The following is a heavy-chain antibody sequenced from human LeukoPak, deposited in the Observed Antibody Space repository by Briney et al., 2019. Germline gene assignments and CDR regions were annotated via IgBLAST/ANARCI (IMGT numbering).Heavy chain of an antibody. V-gene: IGHV3-30*04. CDR1: GFTFSSYA. J-gene: IGHJ5*02. Sequence: GGSLRLSCAASGFTFSSYAMHWVRQAPGKGLEWVAVISYDGSNKYYADSVKGRFTISRDNSKNTLYLQMNSLRAEDTAVYYCARGDSSGPNWFDPWGQGTLVTVSS. D-gene: IGHD3-22*01. CDR3: ARGDSSGPNWFDP. CDR2: ISYDGSNK.